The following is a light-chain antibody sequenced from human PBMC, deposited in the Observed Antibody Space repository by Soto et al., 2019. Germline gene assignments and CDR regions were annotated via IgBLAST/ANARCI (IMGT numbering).Light chain of an antibody. CDR2: DAS. J-gene: IGKJ5*01. CDR3: QQRSSWQVN. CDR1: QSMNTY. V-gene: IGKV3D-11*02. Sequence: EYVLTDSQATVSCTRVERGSRSSMASQSMNTYLAWYKQKPGQAPRLLIYDASKRATGIPARFRGSGAGTHLTLPFSSLEPEDFAAYYCQQRSSWQVNFGHGTRLEIK.